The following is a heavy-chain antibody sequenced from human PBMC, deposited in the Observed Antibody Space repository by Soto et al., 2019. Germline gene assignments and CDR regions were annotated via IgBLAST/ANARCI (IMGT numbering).Heavy chain of an antibody. CDR3: ARVGTEHGMDV. V-gene: IGHV3-53*01. CDR1: GFTVSSNY. D-gene: IGHD1-26*01. CDR2: IYSGGST. Sequence: GGSLRLSYAASGFTVSSNYMSWVRQAPGKGLEWVSVIYSGGSTYYADSVKGRFTISRDNSKNTLYPQMNSLRAEDTAVYYCARVGTEHGMDVWGQGTTVTVSS. J-gene: IGHJ6*02.